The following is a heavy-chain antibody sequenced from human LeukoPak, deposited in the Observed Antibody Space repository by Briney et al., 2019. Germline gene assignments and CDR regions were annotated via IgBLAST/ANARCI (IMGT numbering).Heavy chain of an antibody. Sequence: GGALRLSCAASGFTVSSNYMSWVRQAPGKGLEWVSVIYSGGSTYYADSVKGRFTISRDNSKNTLYLQMNSLRAEDTAVYYCARVPTTVTTVYFDYWGQGTLVTVSS. CDR1: GFTVSSNY. CDR3: ARVPTTVTTVYFDY. CDR2: IYSGGST. J-gene: IGHJ4*02. D-gene: IGHD4-17*01. V-gene: IGHV3-53*01.